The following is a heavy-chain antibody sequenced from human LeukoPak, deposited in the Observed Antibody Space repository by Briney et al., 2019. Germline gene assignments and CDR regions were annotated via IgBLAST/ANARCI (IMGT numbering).Heavy chain of an antibody. CDR1: GDSINSLDL. CDR2: MYLSGTT. Sequence: SGTLSLTCTVSGDSINSLDLWSWVRQPPGKGLEWIGEMYLSGTTHSNPSVKSRVTISIDKSKNQFLLNLSSVTAADTAVYYCARYILGVVRWFDPWGQGTLVTVSS. D-gene: IGHD3-10*01. J-gene: IGHJ5*02. CDR3: ARYILGVVRWFDP. V-gene: IGHV4-4*02.